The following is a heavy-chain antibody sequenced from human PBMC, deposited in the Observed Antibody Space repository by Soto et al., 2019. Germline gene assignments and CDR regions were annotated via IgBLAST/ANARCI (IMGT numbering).Heavy chain of an antibody. CDR3: ARGFVETAMAFDY. Sequence: QVQLQESGPGLVKPSQTLSLACSVSGASINSGGYFWSGIRQLPGKGLEWIGYIHYRGSTYYNPSIKSRVVISMDTSKNDFSLKLSSVTDAATAVFYCARGFVETAMAFDYWGQGALLTVSS. D-gene: IGHD5-18*01. CDR2: IHYRGST. J-gene: IGHJ4*02. CDR1: GASINSGGYF. V-gene: IGHV4-31*03.